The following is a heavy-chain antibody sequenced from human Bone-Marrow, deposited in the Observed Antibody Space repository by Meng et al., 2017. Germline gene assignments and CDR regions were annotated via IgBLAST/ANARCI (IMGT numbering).Heavy chain of an antibody. D-gene: IGHD2-15*01. J-gene: IGHJ4*02. Sequence: EVQLVEAGGGLVKPGGSLRLSCAASGFTFSSYSMNWVRQAPGKGLEWASSISSSSSYIYYADSVKGRFTISRDNAKNTLYLQMNSLRAEDTAVYYCARLVVVAAIDYWGQGTLVTVSS. CDR1: GFTFSSYS. CDR2: ISSSSSYI. CDR3: ARLVVVAAIDY. V-gene: IGHV3-21*01.